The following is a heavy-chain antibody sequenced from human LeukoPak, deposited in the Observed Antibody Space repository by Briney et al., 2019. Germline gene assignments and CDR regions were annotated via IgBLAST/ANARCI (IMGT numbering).Heavy chain of an antibody. V-gene: IGHV1-2*02. Sequence: APVKVSCKASGYTFTGYYMHWGRQAPGQGLEWMGWVNPNSRGTNYAQKFLGRVTMTRDTSISTAYMGLSRLRSDETAVYYCAGVPPYYGSPFGYWGQGTLVTVSS. CDR1: GYTFTGYY. J-gene: IGHJ4*02. D-gene: IGHD3-10*01. CDR2: VNPNSRGT. CDR3: AGVPPYYGSPFGY.